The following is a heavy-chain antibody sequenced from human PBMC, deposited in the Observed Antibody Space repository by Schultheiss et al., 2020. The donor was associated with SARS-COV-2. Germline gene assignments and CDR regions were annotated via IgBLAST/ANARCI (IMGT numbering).Heavy chain of an antibody. V-gene: IGHV3-69-1*01. CDR1: GFTFSDYY. CDR2: VRWDGVS. CDR3: ARRTSERSEGDGYNGHYYYYMDV. J-gene: IGHJ6*03. D-gene: IGHD5-24*01. Sequence: GESLKISCAASGFTFSDYYMSWIRQAPGRGLEWVSGVRWDGVSGYADSVQGRFSISRDKDKNTLYLQMNSLRAEDTAVYYCARRTSERSEGDGYNGHYYYYMDVWGKGTTVTVSS.